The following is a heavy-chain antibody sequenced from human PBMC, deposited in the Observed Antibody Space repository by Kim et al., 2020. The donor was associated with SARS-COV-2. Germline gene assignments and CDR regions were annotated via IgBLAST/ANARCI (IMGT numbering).Heavy chain of an antibody. V-gene: IGHV3-11*06. D-gene: IGHD6-6*01. J-gene: IGHJ6*02. CDR3: ARDVGSSFVYYYYGMDV. Sequence: TSRYTISRDNAKNSLYLKMDSLRAEDTAVYYCARDVGSSFVYYYYGMDVWGQGTTVTVSS.